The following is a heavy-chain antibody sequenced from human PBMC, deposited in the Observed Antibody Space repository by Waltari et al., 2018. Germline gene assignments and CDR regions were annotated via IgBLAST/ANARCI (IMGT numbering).Heavy chain of an antibody. CDR1: GFTFSSYW. CDR2: INTDGSST. Sequence: EVQLVASGGGLVQPGESLRLSCAASGFTFSSYWMPWVRQAPGTGLAWVSRINTDGSSTSYADSVMGRSTISRDNAKNTLYLQMNSLTVDDTAVYYCAELSSSAFHIWGQGTMVTVSS. V-gene: IGHV3-74*01. CDR3: AELSSSAFHI. D-gene: IGHD1-7*01. J-gene: IGHJ3*02.